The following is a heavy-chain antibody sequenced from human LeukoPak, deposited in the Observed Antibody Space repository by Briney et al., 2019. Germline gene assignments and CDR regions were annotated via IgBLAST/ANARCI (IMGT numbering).Heavy chain of an antibody. CDR3: ARQTGSGLFTLP. J-gene: IGHJ4*02. D-gene: IGHD3/OR15-3a*01. CDR2: IYYTGNT. CDR1: GVSISSSNSY. V-gene: IGHV4-39*01. Sequence: SETLSLTCTVSGVSISSSNSYWGWIRQPPGKGLEWIGSIYYTGNTYYNASPKSRVTISIDTSKNQISLRLTSVTATDTAMYYCARQTGSGLFTLPGGQGTLVTVSS.